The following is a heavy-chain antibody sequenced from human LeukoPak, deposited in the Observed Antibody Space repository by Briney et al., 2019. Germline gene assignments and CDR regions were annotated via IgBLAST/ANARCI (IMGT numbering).Heavy chain of an antibody. D-gene: IGHD3-3*01. CDR2: IYYSGST. Sequence: SETLSLTCTVSGGSISSSSYYWGWIRQPPGKGLEWIGSIYYSGSTYYNPSLKSRVTISVDTSKNQFSLKLSSVTAADTAVYYCARMVLEWISRRYYFDYWGQGSLVTVSS. J-gene: IGHJ4*02. CDR1: GGSISSSSYY. V-gene: IGHV4-39*07. CDR3: ARMVLEWISRRYYFDY.